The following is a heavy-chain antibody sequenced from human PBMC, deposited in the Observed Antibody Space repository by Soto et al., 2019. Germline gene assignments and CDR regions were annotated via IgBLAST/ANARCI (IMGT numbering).Heavy chain of an antibody. CDR3: ATRGAGGSRRGYYYYYYYGMDV. CDR1: GGSFSGYY. Sequence: SETLSLTCAVYGGSFSGYYWSWIRQPPGKGLEWIGEINHSGSTNYNPSLKSRVTISVDTSKNQFSLKLSSVTAADTAVYYCATRGAGGSRRGYYYYYYYGMDVWGQGTTVTVSS. D-gene: IGHD3-3*01. CDR2: INHSGST. J-gene: IGHJ6*02. V-gene: IGHV4-34*01.